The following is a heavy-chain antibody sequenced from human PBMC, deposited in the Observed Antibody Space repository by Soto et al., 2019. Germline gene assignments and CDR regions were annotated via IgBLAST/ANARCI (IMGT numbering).Heavy chain of an antibody. D-gene: IGHD3-10*01. V-gene: IGHV4-59*01. J-gene: IGHJ6*02. Sequence: SENLSLTRSVSGGTLSRYYWIWFRQPPGKGLEWIGYIYYSGSTNYNPSLKSRVTISVDTSKNPFSLKLSSVTAADTAVYYGARSFFFYYFGRRGRAMHFCCQGITVT. CDR2: IYYSGST. CDR1: GGTLSRYY. CDR3: ARSFFFYYFGRRGRAMHF.